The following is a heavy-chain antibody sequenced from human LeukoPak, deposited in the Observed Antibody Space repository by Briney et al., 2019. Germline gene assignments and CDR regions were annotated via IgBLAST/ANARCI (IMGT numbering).Heavy chain of an antibody. J-gene: IGHJ4*02. V-gene: IGHV3-66*01. CDR3: ARYGYDSSGYYYGFDY. Sequence: GGSLRLSCAASLFSASSNYTSGGCQAPGKGMEWVSVIYSGGSTSYAGSVKGRFTISRDNSKNTLYLQMNSLRDEDTAVYYCARYGYDSSGYYYGFDYWGQGTLVTVSS. CDR1: LFSASSNY. D-gene: IGHD3-22*01. CDR2: IYSGGST.